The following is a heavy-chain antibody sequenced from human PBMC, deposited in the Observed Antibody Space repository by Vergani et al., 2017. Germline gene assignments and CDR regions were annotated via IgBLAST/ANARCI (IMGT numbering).Heavy chain of an antibody. CDR3: ARTQYDFWSGYYGYFDY. J-gene: IGHJ4*02. Sequence: EVQLVESGGGLVQPGGSLRLSCAASGFTVSSNYMSWVRQAPGKGLEWVSVIYSGGSTYYADSVKGRFTISRDNSKNTLYLQMNSLRAEDTAVYYCARTQYDFWSGYYGYFDYWGQGTLVTVSS. CDR2: IYSGGST. CDR1: GFTVSSNY. V-gene: IGHV3-66*02. D-gene: IGHD3-3*01.